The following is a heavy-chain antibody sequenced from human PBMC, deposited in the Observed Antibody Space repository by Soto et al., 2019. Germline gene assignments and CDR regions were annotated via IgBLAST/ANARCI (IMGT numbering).Heavy chain of an antibody. J-gene: IGHJ4*02. CDR3: ANSDHLYGDDMGY. V-gene: IGHV3-30*18. Sequence: GGSLRLSCAASGFTFSTCGMHWVRQAPGKGLEWVAIISYDGTNKYYAESVKGRFTISRDNSKNTLYLQMNSLRGEDTAVYYCANSDHLYGDDMGYWGQGTLVTVSS. D-gene: IGHD4-17*01. CDR2: ISYDGTNK. CDR1: GFTFSTCG.